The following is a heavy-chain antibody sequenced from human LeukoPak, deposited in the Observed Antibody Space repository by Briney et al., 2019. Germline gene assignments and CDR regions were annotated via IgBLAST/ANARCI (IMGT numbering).Heavy chain of an antibody. CDR3: ARVLSGAFDI. J-gene: IGHJ3*02. V-gene: IGHV3-21*01. CDR2: ISSSSSYI. CDR1: GFTFSSYS. D-gene: IGHD3-16*01. Sequence: GGSLRLSCAASGFTFSSYSMNWVRQAPGKGLEWVSSISSSSSYIYYADSVKGRFTISRDNAKDSLYLQMNSLRAEDTAVYYCARVLSGAFDIWGQGTMVTVSS.